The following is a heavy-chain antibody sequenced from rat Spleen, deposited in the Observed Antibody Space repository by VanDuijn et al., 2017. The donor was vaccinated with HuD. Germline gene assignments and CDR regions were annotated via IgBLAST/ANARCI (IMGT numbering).Heavy chain of an antibody. Sequence: EVQLVESGGGLVQPGRSLRLSCAASGFTFSDYYMAWVRQAPTKGLEWVTSISYDGSSPYYRDSVKGRFTISRDNAKSTLYLQMNSLRSEDTATYYCTREDGLRWFAYWGQGTLVTVSS. CDR1: GFTFSDYY. CDR3: TREDGLRWFAY. J-gene: IGHJ3*01. CDR2: ISYDGSSP. V-gene: IGHV5-20*01.